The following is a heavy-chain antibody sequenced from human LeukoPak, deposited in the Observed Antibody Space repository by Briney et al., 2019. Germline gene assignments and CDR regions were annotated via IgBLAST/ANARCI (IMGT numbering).Heavy chain of an antibody. V-gene: IGHV1-2*02. CDR3: ARDRWQWLVQNAFDI. CDR2: INPNSGGT. CDR1: GYTFTGYY. D-gene: IGHD6-19*01. Sequence: ASVKVSCKASGYTFTGYYMHWVRQAPGQGLEWMGWINPNSGGTNYAQKFQGRVTMTRDTSINTAYMELSRLRSDDTAVYYCARDRWQWLVQNAFDIWGQGTMVTVSS. J-gene: IGHJ3*02.